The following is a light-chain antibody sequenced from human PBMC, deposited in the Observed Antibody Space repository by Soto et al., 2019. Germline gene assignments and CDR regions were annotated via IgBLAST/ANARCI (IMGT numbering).Light chain of an antibody. CDR2: DVT. CDR3: SSYAGSYILGV. J-gene: IGLJ3*02. V-gene: IGLV2-11*01. Sequence: QSVLAQPRSVSGSPGQSVTLSCTGTSSDVGGYDFVSWYQQYPGKAPKLIIFDVTARTSGVPDRFSGSKSGNSASLTISGLQAADEADYYCSSYAGSYILGVFGGGTQLTVL. CDR1: SSDVGGYDF.